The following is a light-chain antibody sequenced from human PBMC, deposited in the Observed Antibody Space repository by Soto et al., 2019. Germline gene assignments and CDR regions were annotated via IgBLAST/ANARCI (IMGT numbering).Light chain of an antibody. V-gene: IGKV3-20*01. CDR2: GAS. CDR1: QSVSSSY. CDR3: QQYDNSPWT. J-gene: IGKJ1*01. Sequence: EIVLTQSPGTLSLSPGEGATLSCRASQSVSSSYLAWYQQKPGQASRLLIYGASSRATGIPDRFSGGGSGTDFTLTISRLEPEDFAVYYCQQYDNSPWTFGEGTKVEIK.